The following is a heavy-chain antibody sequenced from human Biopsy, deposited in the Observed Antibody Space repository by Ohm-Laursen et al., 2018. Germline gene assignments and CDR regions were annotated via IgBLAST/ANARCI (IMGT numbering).Heavy chain of an antibody. V-gene: IGHV4-59*08. J-gene: IGHJ4*02. CDR3: ARHSLDDFWSGAHYYFDY. CDR2: VYYSGST. CDR1: GGSIISYY. D-gene: IGHD3-3*01. Sequence: TLSLTCSVSGGSIISYYWTWIRQPPGKGLEWIGHVYYSGSTFYNSSLESRVTVSVDTSKNQFHLRLTSMSASDTAVYYCARHSLDDFWSGAHYYFDYWGLGTLVTVSS.